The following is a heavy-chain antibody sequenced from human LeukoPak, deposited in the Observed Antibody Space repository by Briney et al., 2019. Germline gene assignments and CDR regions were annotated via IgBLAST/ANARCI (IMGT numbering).Heavy chain of an antibody. Sequence: SETLSLTCSVSGGSISSGSYYWSWIRQPAGKGLEWIGRIDTSGSTNYNPSLKSRVTISVGTSTKQISLKLSSVPAADTAAYHCARGIYCSGGSCYRLNWFDPWGQGTLVTVPS. CDR1: GGSISSGSYY. CDR3: ARGIYCSGGSCYRLNWFDP. V-gene: IGHV4-61*02. J-gene: IGHJ5*02. D-gene: IGHD2-15*01. CDR2: IDTSGST.